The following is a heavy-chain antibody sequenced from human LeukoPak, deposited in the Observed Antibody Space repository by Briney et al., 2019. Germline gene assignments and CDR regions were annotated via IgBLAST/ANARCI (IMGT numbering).Heavy chain of an antibody. Sequence: PSETLSLTCAVYGGSFRGYYWSWIRQPPGKGLEWSGEINHSGCTNYHPSLKGRVTVSVETSNNQFSLKLSALTAADTAVYYCARVLSGFGSYDYVWGSYRYRYYFDYGGQGTLVTVSS. CDR3: ARVLSGFGSYDYVWGSYRYRYYFDY. D-gene: IGHD3-16*02. V-gene: IGHV4-34*01. CDR2: INHSGCT. J-gene: IGHJ4*02. CDR1: GGSFRGYY.